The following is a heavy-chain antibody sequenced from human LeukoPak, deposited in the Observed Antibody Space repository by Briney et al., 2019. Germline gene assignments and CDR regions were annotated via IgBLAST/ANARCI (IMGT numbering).Heavy chain of an antibody. CDR2: IIPGLGII. Sequence: GSSVKVSCKASGGTFSNYTITWVRQAPGQGLEWMGRIIPGLGIINYAQKFQGRVTVTADISTSTAYMELSSLRADDTAVYYCARALSDTSGYELAYWGQGTLVTVSS. D-gene: IGHD3-22*01. CDR3: ARALSDTSGYELAY. J-gene: IGHJ4*02. CDR1: GGTFSNYT. V-gene: IGHV1-69*02.